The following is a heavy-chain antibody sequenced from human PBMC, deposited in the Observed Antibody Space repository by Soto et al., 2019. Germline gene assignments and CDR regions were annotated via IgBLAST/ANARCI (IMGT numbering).Heavy chain of an antibody. CDR2: INHSGST. J-gene: IGHJ6*03. CDR1: GGSFSGYY. D-gene: IGHD3-3*01. V-gene: IGHV4-34*01. Sequence: PSETLSLTCTVYGGSFSGYYWSWIRQPPGKGLEWIGEINHSGSTNYNPSLKSRVTISVDTAKNQFSLKLSSVTAADTAVYYCARVPLRFLEWSSPQNYYYMDVWGKGTTVTVSS. CDR3: ARVPLRFLEWSSPQNYYYMDV.